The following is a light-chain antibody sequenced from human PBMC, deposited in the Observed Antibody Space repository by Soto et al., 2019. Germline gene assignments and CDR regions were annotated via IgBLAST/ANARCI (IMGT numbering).Light chain of an antibody. CDR1: SSDVGGYNS. CDR3: SSYAGSKNFVL. CDR2: EVT. J-gene: IGLJ2*01. Sequence: QSALTQPPSASGSPGQSVTISCTGTSSDVGGYNSVSWYQQHPGKAPKLMIYEVTKRPSGVSDRFSGSKSGNTASLTVSGLQAEDEADYYCSSYAGSKNFVLFGGGTKLTVL. V-gene: IGLV2-8*01.